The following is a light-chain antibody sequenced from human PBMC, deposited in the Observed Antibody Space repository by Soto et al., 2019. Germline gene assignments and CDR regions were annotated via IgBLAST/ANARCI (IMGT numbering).Light chain of an antibody. CDR3: MQALQTPLT. CDR2: LGS. CDR1: QSLQHSNGYNY. V-gene: IGKV2-28*01. J-gene: IGKJ4*01. Sequence: DIVMTQSPLSLPVTPGEPASISCRSSQSLQHSNGYNYLDWYFQKPGQSPQLLIYLGSNRASGVPDRFSGSGSGTDFTLKISRVEAEDVGVYYCMQALQTPLTFGGGTKVDIK.